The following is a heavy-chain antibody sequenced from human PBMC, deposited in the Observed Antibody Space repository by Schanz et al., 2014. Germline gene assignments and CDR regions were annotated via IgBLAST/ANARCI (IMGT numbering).Heavy chain of an antibody. J-gene: IGHJ5*02. V-gene: IGHV1-69*04. Sequence: QVQLVQSEAEVKKPGSSVKVSCKASGGTFRTYPINWLRQAPGQGLEWMGKIIPVLNIATYAQRFQGRVTITADKSSDTAYMELSSLRSEDTAVYYCAREVGLYDRGWFDPWGQGTLVTVSS. D-gene: IGHD3-22*01. CDR3: AREVGLYDRGWFDP. CDR1: GGTFRTYP. CDR2: IIPVLNIA.